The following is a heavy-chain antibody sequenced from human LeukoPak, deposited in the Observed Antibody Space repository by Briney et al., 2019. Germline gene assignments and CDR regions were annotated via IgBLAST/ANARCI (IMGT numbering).Heavy chain of an antibody. CDR3: VAGVALDY. J-gene: IGHJ4*02. Sequence: PGGSLRLSCITSGLNCSVYYMTWIRQAPGNGLGAPGNGLEWLSHISKTGTSVYYADSVRGRFTISRDNAKNSLYLHMNNLRAEDTAVYYCVAGVALDYWGQGALVTVSS. V-gene: IGHV3-11*01. CDR2: ISKTGTSV. D-gene: IGHD3-3*01. CDR1: GLNCSVYY.